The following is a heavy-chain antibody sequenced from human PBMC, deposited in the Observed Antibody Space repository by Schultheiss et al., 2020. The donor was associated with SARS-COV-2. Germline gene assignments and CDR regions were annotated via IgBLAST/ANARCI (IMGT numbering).Heavy chain of an antibody. Sequence: SGPTLVKPTETLTLTCTVSGFSLSNARMGVSWIRQPPGKAPEWLARIDWDDEKFYRTSLKTRLTISKDTSKSQVVLTMTNMDPVDTATYFCARIRFDSGTYYFDYWGQGTLVTVSS. D-gene: IGHD3-10*01. V-gene: IGHV2-26*01. J-gene: IGHJ4*02. CDR3: ARIRFDSGTYYFDY. CDR1: GFSLSNARMG. CDR2: IDWDDEK.